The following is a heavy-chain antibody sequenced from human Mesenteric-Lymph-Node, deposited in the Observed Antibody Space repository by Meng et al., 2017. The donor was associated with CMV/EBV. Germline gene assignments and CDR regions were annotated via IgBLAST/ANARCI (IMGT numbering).Heavy chain of an antibody. CDR3: ARDWGYCSSTSCYGMDV. D-gene: IGHD2-2*01. CDR2: INAYSGNT. V-gene: IGHV1-18*01. J-gene: IGHJ6*02. Sequence: ASVKVSCKASGYTFTSYGISWVRQAPGQGLEWMGWINAYSGNTNYAQKVQGRVTMTADTSTSTAYMELRSLRSDDTAVYYCARDWGYCSSTSCYGMDVWGQGTTVTVSS. CDR1: GYTFTSYG.